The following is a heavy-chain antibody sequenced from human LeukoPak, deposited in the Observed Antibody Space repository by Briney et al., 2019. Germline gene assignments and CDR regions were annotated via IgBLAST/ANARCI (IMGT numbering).Heavy chain of an antibody. CDR1: GGSISSSNW. D-gene: IGHD3-10*01. CDR3: ARDTTNYYGSGSRICD. J-gene: IGHJ4*02. V-gene: IGHV4-4*02. CDR2: IYHSGST. Sequence: SGTLSLTCAVSGGSISSSNWWSWVRQPPGKGLEWIGEIYHSGSTNYNPSLKSRVTISVGKSKNQFSLKLSSVTAADTAVYYCARDTTNYYGSGSRICDWGQGTLVTVSS.